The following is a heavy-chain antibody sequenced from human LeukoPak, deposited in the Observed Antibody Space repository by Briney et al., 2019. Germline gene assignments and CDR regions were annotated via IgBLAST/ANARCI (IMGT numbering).Heavy chain of an antibody. V-gene: IGHV3-48*03. J-gene: IGHJ4*02. CDR2: ISSSGSTI. D-gene: IGHD2-15*01. CDR3: ARGSLMVVPATNWDY. CDR1: GFTFSSYE. Sequence: PGGSLRLSCAASGFTFSSYEMNWVRQAPGKGLEWVSYISSSGSTIYYADSVKGRFTISRDNSKNTLYLQMNSLRAEDTAVYYCARGSLMVVPATNWDYWGQGTLVTVSS.